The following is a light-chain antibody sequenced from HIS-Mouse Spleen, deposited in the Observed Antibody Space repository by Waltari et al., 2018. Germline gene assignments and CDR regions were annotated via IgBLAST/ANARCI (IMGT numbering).Light chain of an antibody. Sequence: SYELTQSPSVSVSPGQTARITCSGDALPKQYAYWYQQKPGQAPVLVIYKDSERPSGIPERFSGSSSGTTVTLTISGVQAEDEADYYCQSADSSGTYVFGGGTKLTVL. J-gene: IGLJ2*01. CDR2: KDS. CDR3: QSADSSGTYV. V-gene: IGLV3-25*03. CDR1: ALPKQY.